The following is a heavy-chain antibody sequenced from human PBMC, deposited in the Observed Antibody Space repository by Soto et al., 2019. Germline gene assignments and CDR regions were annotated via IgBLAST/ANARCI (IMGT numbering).Heavy chain of an antibody. CDR3: ARERGSDTAMVTNYYYYGMDV. CDR1: GDSVSSNSAA. CDR2: TYYSFKWYY. Sequence: SQTLSLTCAISGDSVSSNSAAWNWIRQSPSRGLEWLGRTYYSFKWYYDYAVSVKSRITINPDTSKNQFSLQLNSVTPEDTAVYYCARERGSDTAMVTNYYYYGMDVWGQGTTVTVSS. J-gene: IGHJ6*02. V-gene: IGHV6-1*01. D-gene: IGHD5-18*01.